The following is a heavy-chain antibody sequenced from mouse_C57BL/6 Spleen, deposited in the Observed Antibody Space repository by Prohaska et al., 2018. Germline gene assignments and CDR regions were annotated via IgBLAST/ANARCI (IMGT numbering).Heavy chain of an antibody. V-gene: IGHV1-81*01. Sequence: SVKLSCKASGYTFTSYGISWVKQRTGQGLEWIGEIYPRSGNTYYNEKFKGKATLTADKSSSTAYMELRSLTSEDSAVYFCAGYDYDENWYFDVWGTGTTVTVSS. CDR1: GYTFTSYG. J-gene: IGHJ1*03. D-gene: IGHD2-4*01. CDR2: IYPRSGNT. CDR3: AGYDYDENWYFDV.